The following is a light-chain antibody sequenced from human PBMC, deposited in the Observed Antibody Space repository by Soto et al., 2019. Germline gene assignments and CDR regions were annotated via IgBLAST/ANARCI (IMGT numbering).Light chain of an antibody. Sequence: AIRMTQSPSSLSASTGDRVTITCRASQGISSSLAWYQQKPGKAPKLLIYAASTMQSGVPSRFSGSGSGTDFTLTISCLQSEDFAPYYCQQYYSYPWTFGQGTKVEIK. J-gene: IGKJ1*01. CDR2: AAS. V-gene: IGKV1-8*01. CDR3: QQYYSYPWT. CDR1: QGISSS.